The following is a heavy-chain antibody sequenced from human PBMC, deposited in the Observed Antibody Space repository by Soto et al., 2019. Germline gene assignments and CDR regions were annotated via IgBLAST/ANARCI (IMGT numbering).Heavy chain of an antibody. CDR3: TKYTYTSRYAYYGMDV. Sequence: GGSLRLSCTTSGFTFGDYAMSWSRQAPGKGLEWVGVIRSKAYGATTDYAASVKGRFTISRDDSKSIAYLQMNSLKSEDTGVYYCTKYTYTSRYAYYGMDVWGHGTTVTISS. J-gene: IGHJ6*02. CDR2: IRSKAYGATT. D-gene: IGHD6-13*01. V-gene: IGHV3-49*03. CDR1: GFTFGDYA.